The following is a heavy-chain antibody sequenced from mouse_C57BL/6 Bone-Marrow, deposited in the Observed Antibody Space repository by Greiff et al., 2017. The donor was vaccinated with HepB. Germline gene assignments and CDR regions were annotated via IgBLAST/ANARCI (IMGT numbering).Heavy chain of an antibody. Sequence: DVKLVESGGGLVKPGGSLKLSCAASGFTFSSYAMSWVRQTPEKRLEWVATISDGGSYTYYPDNVKGRFTISRDNAKNNLYLQMSHLKSEDTAMYYCARGYYVYFDYWGQGTTLTVSS. D-gene: IGHD2-3*01. CDR2: ISDGGSYT. V-gene: IGHV5-4*03. CDR3: ARGYYVYFDY. CDR1: GFTFSSYA. J-gene: IGHJ2*01.